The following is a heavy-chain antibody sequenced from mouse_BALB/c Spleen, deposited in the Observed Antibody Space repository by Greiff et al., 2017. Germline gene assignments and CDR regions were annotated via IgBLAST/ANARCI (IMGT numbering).Heavy chain of an antibody. Sequence: EVQLQESGPGLVKPSQSLSLTCTVTGYSITSDYAWNWIRQFPGNKLEWMGYISYSGSTSYNPSLKSRISITRDTSKNQFFLQLNSVTTEDTATYYCAREEYDRFAYWGQGTLVTVSA. J-gene: IGHJ3*01. V-gene: IGHV3-2*02. CDR1: GYSITSDYA. CDR2: ISYSGST. CDR3: AREEYDRFAY. D-gene: IGHD2-14*01.